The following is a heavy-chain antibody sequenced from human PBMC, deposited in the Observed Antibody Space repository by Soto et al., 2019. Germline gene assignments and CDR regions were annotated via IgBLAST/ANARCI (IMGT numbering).Heavy chain of an antibody. CDR3: ASHEYYDSSGHYYGMDV. CDR2: IYPGDSDT. V-gene: IGHV5-51*01. D-gene: IGHD3-22*01. CDR1: GYSFTSYC. J-gene: IGHJ6*02. Sequence: ESLKISFKGSGYSFTSYCIVWVRQMPGKGLELMGIIYPGDSDTRYSPSFQGQVTISADKSISTAYLQWSSLKASDTAMYYCASHEYYDSSGHYYGMDVWGQGTTVTVSS.